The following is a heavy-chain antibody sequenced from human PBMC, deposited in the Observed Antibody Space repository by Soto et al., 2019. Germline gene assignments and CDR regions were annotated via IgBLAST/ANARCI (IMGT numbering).Heavy chain of an antibody. V-gene: IGHV3-73*02. CDR3: TSSVVVVTAIAAS. J-gene: IGHJ5*02. D-gene: IGHD2-21*02. Sequence: EVQLVESGGGLVQPGGSLKLSCAASGFTFSDSTMHWVRQASGKGLEWVGRIRNKAKSYATAYAASVKGRFTVSRDDSKNTAYLQMNGLKTEDTAVYYYTSSVVVVTAIAASWGQGTLVTVSS. CDR2: IRNKAKSYAT. CDR1: GFTFSDST.